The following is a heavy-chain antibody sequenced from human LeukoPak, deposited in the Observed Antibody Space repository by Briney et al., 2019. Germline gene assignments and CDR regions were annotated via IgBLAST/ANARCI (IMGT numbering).Heavy chain of an antibody. D-gene: IGHD6-19*01. CDR2: ISGYNGNT. CDR1: GYSFSSYG. V-gene: IGHV1-18*01. J-gene: IGHJ4*02. Sequence: ASVKVSCKASGYSFSSYGISWVRQAPGQGLEWMGWISGYNGNTNYAQKLQGRVTMITDTSTSTAYMELRSLRSDDTAVYYCAREEVRRAVAGYFDYWGQGTLVTVSS. CDR3: AREEVRRAVAGYFDY.